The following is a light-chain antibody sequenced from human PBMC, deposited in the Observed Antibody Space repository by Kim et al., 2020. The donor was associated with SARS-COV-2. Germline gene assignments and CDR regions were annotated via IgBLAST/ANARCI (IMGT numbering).Light chain of an antibody. CDR1: QDISND. CDR2: DAY. Sequence: LSASVGDRVSSTCQASQDISNDLNWYQQKPVKSPKRHIYDAYNLETGVPSRFSESGSGTDFTINISSLQPEDIATYYCQPDDNLFTFGGGTKVVI. J-gene: IGKJ4*01. CDR3: QPDDNLFT. V-gene: IGKV1-33*01.